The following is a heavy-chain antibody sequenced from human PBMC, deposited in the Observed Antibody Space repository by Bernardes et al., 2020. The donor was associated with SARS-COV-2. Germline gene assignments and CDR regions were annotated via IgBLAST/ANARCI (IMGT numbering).Heavy chain of an antibody. V-gene: IGHV3-30*18. Sequence: GSLRLSCAASGFTFSSYGMHWVRQAPGKGLEWVAVISYDGSNKYYADSVKGRFTISRDNSKNTLYLQMNSLRAEDTAVYYCAKSAYYDILIGYPPVLYFDYWGQGTLVTVSS. CDR2: ISYDGSNK. CDR1: GFTFSSYG. CDR3: AKSAYYDILIGYPPVLYFDY. D-gene: IGHD3-9*01. J-gene: IGHJ4*02.